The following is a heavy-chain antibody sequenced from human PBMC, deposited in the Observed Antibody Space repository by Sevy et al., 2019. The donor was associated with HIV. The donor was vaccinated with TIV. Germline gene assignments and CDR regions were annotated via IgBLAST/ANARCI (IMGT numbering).Heavy chain of an antibody. CDR3: AAGGKYCSGGSCYDY. CDR1: GFTFTSSA. Sequence: ASVKVSCKASGFTFTSSAVQWVRQARGQRLEWIGRIVVGSGNTNYAQKFQERVTITRDMSTSTAYMELSSLRSEDTAVYYCAAGGKYCSGGSCYDYWGQGTLVTVSS. J-gene: IGHJ4*02. D-gene: IGHD2-15*01. V-gene: IGHV1-58*01. CDR2: IVVGSGNT.